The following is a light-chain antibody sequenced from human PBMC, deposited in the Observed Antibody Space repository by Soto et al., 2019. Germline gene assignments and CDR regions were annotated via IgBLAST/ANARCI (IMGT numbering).Light chain of an antibody. Sequence: EIVLTQSPATLSLSPGERATLSCRASQSVSSYLACYQQKPGQAPRLLIYDASNRATGIPARFSGSGSGTDFPLTISSLEPEDFAVYYCQQRSNWPRTFGQGTKVEI. CDR2: DAS. V-gene: IGKV3-11*01. CDR1: QSVSSY. CDR3: QQRSNWPRT. J-gene: IGKJ1*01.